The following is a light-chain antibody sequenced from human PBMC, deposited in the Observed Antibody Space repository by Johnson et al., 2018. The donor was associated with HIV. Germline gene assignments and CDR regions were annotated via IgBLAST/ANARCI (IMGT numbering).Light chain of an antibody. CDR1: SSNIGNNY. J-gene: IGLJ1*01. Sequence: QSVLTQPPSVSAAPGQKVTISCSGSSSNIGNNYVSWYRQLPGTAPKLLIYENNKRPSGIPDRFSGSKSGTSATLGITGLQTGDEADYYCGTWDSSLRKVFETGPTVTGL. CDR3: GTWDSSLRKV. V-gene: IGLV1-51*02. CDR2: ENN.